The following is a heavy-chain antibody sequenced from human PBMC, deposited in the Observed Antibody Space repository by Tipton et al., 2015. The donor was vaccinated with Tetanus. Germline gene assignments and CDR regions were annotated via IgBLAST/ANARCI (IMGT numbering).Heavy chain of an antibody. CDR3: ATVGLVTASVKY. J-gene: IGHJ4*01. V-gene: IGHV4-31*02. Sequence: LHPGEGLEWIGYISNSGSTYYNPSLKSRVTISVDTSQKQISLKVNSVTAADTAVYYCATVGLVTASVKYWGQGTLVTVSS. D-gene: IGHD2-21*02. CDR2: ISNSGST.